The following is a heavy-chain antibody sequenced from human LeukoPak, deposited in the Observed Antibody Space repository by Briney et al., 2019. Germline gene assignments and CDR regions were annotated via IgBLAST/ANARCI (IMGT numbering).Heavy chain of an antibody. J-gene: IGHJ5*02. Sequence: SETLSLTCTVSGGSISSYYWSWIRQSPGKGLEWIGFMHHSGSANSNPSLRSRVTISVDTSKNQFSLKLKSVTAADTAVYYCARGGYYGSGNDFRFDPWGQGTLVTVSS. D-gene: IGHD3-10*01. CDR3: ARGGYYGSGNDFRFDP. CDR1: GGSISSYY. CDR2: MHHSGSA. V-gene: IGHV4-59*01.